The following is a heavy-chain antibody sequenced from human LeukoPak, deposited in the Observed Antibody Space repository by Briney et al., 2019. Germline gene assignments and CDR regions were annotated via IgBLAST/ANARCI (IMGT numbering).Heavy chain of an antibody. CDR1: GYTFTGYY. J-gene: IGHJ4*02. CDR2: INPNSGGT. Sequence: EASVKVSCKASGYTFTGYYMHWVRQAPGQGLEWMEWINPNSGGTNYAQKFQGRVTMTRDTSISTDYMELSRLRSDDTAVYYCARGLGAAAGRVFDYWGQGTLVTVSS. CDR3: ARGLGAAAGRVFDY. V-gene: IGHV1-2*02. D-gene: IGHD6-13*01.